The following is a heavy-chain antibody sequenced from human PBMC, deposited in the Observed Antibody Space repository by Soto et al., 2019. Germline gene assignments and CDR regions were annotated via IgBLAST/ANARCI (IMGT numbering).Heavy chain of an antibody. V-gene: IGHV3-23*01. D-gene: IGHD6-19*01. CDR2: ISGSGGST. CDR1: GFTFSSYA. CDR3: AKVANPYSSGWARETSEYYFDY. J-gene: IGHJ4*02. Sequence: GGSLRLSCAASGFTFSSYAMSWVRQAPGKGLEWVSAISGSGGSTYYADSVKGRFTISRDNSKNTLYLQMNSLRAEDTAVYYCAKVANPYSSGWARETSEYYFDYWGQGTLVTVSS.